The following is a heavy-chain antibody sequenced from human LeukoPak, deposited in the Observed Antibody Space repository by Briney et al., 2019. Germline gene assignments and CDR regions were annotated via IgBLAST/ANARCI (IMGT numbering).Heavy chain of an antibody. CDR3: ARDRQLHDY. D-gene: IGHD5-18*01. Sequence: GGSLRLSCAASGFTFSSYSMNWVRQAPGKGLEWVSSISSSSSYMYYADSVKGRFTISRDNAKNSLYLQMNSLRAEDTAVYYCARDRQLHDYWGQGTLVTVSS. V-gene: IGHV3-21*01. J-gene: IGHJ4*02. CDR2: ISSSSSYM. CDR1: GFTFSSYS.